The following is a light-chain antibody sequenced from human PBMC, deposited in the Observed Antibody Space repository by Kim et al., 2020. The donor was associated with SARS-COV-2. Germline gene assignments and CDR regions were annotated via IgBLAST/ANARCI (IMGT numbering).Light chain of an antibody. Sequence: EIVLTQSPGTLSLSPGERATLSCRASQSVNIHYLGWYQQKPGQAPRLLIYGASSRATGIPDRFSGSGSGTDFTLTISRLEPEDFAVYYCQQYDTSPFTFGPGTKVDIK. CDR2: GAS. V-gene: IGKV3-20*01. CDR1: QSVNIHY. CDR3: QQYDTSPFT. J-gene: IGKJ3*01.